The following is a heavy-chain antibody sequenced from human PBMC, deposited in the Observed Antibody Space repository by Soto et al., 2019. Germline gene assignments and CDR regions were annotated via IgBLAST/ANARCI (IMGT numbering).Heavy chain of an antibody. V-gene: IGHV4-59*01. Sequence: SETLSLTCTVSGDSFSDYYWNWIRQVPGKGLEWIGFVFHSATTSYNPSLKTRVAISDDASKKQFSLRLTSVSAADTAIYYCARGHYSSGWPIDHWGQGILVTVSS. CDR1: GDSFSDYY. D-gene: IGHD6-19*01. CDR2: VFHSATT. J-gene: IGHJ4*02. CDR3: ARGHYSSGWPIDH.